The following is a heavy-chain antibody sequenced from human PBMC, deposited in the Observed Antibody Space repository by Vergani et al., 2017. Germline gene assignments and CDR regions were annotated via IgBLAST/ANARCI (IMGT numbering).Heavy chain of an antibody. Sequence: QVQLQESGPGLVKPSETLSLTCTVSGGSISSYYWSWIRQPAGKGLEWIGRIYTSGSTTYNPSLKSRVTMSVDTSKNQFSLKLSSVTAADTAVYYCARVMVRGVIITFFDAFDIWGQGTMVTVSS. V-gene: IGHV4-4*07. J-gene: IGHJ3*02. CDR2: IYTSGST. CDR3: ARVMVRGVIITFFDAFDI. D-gene: IGHD3-10*01. CDR1: GGSISSYY.